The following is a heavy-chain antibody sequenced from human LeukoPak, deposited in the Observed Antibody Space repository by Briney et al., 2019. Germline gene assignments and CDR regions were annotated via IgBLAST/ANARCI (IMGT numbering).Heavy chain of an antibody. Sequence: SETLSLTCTVSGVSISSYYWSWIRQPPGKGLEWIGYIYYSGSTNYNPSLKSRVTISVDTSKNQFSLKLSSVTAADTAVYYCARDNSDAFDIWGQGTMVTVSS. D-gene: IGHD1-1*01. CDR3: ARDNSDAFDI. J-gene: IGHJ3*02. CDR2: IYYSGST. V-gene: IGHV4-59*01. CDR1: GVSISSYY.